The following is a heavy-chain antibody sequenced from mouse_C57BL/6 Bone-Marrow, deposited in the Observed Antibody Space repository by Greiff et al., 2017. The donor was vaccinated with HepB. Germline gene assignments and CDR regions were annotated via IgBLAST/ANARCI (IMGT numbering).Heavy chain of an antibody. J-gene: IGHJ4*01. Sequence: EVNVVESGGGLVKPGGSLKLSCAASGFTFSDCGMHWVRQAPEKGLEWVAYISSGSSTIYYADTVKGRFTISRDNAKNTLFLQMTSLRSEDTAMYYCARGYYGSSYDYAMDYWGQGTSVTVSS. CDR3: ARGYYGSSYDYAMDY. CDR2: ISSGSSTI. V-gene: IGHV5-17*01. CDR1: GFTFSDCG. D-gene: IGHD1-1*01.